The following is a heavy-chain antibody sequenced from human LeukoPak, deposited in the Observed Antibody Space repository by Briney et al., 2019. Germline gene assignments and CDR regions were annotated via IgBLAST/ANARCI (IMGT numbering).Heavy chain of an antibody. CDR3: ARDEAGTQDAFDI. J-gene: IGHJ3*02. V-gene: IGHV3-23*01. CDR2: ISPGGGTT. CDR1: GLTFSNEA. D-gene: IGHD3-10*01. Sequence: GGSLRLSCAVSGLTFSNEAMGWVRQLRGGGLEWVSTISPGGGTTYYADSVKGRFTISRDNSKNTLYLQMNSLRAEDTAVYYCARDEAGTQDAFDIWGQGTMVTVSS.